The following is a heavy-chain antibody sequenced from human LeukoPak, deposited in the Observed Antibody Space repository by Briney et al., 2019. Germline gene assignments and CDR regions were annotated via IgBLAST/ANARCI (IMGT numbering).Heavy chain of an antibody. D-gene: IGHD3-22*01. CDR2: IYYSGST. J-gene: IGHJ2*01. CDR3: ARDYYDSSGYYPFDL. CDR1: GGSISSYY. Sequence: SETLSLTCTVSGGSISSYYWCWIRQPPGKGLEWIGYIYYSGSTNYNPSLKSRVTISVDTSKNQFSLKLNSVTAADTAVYYCARDYYDSSGYYPFDLWGRGTLVTVSS. V-gene: IGHV4-59*01.